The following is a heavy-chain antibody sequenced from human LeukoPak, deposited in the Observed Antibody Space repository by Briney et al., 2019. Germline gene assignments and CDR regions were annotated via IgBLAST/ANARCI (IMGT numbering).Heavy chain of an antibody. CDR3: ARDNVVVPAAVCDY. CDR2: ISSSSSYI. V-gene: IGHV3-21*01. Sequence: AGGSLRLSCAASGFTFSSYSMNWVRQAPGRGLEWVSSISSSSSYIYYADSLKGRFTISRDNAKNSLYLQMDSLRAEEPAGYNCARDNVVVPAAVCDYWGQGTLVTVSS. J-gene: IGHJ4*02. D-gene: IGHD2-2*01. CDR1: GFTFSSYS.